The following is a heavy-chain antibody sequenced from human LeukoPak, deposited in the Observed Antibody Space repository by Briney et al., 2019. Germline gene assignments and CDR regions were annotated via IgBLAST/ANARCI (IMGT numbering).Heavy chain of an antibody. CDR3: ARGDFESGTYNDAFDI. D-gene: IGHD1-26*01. V-gene: IGHV3-7*01. Sequence: PGGSLRLSCAASGFTFSGYWMSWVRQAPGKGLEWVANIKPDGSEKFSVDSVKGRFTISRDNAKNLLYLQMNSLRVDDAAVYYCARGDFESGTYNDAFDIWGQGTMVTVS. CDR1: GFTFSGYW. CDR2: IKPDGSEK. J-gene: IGHJ3*02.